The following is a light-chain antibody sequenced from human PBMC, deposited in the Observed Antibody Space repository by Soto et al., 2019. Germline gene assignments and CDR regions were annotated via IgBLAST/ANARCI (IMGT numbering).Light chain of an antibody. J-gene: IGKJ3*01. CDR2: HVS. V-gene: IGKV2-30*02. Sequence: DVVVTQSPPSLPVTLGQPASISCRSSQSLIHSDGNTYLHWFQQRPGQSPRRLIYHVSIRDSGVPDRFSGSGSGTDFTLEISRVEAEDVGVYYCMQGRHWPYTFGPGTTVDIK. CDR1: QSLIHSDGNTY. CDR3: MQGRHWPYT.